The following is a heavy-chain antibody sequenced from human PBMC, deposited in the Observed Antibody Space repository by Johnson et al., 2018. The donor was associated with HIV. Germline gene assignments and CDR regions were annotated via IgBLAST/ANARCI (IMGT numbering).Heavy chain of an antibody. CDR1: GFTFSGYI. D-gene: IGHD4-23*01. CDR3: ANLGDYSGNNGFDI. CDR2: ISYDGSNK. V-gene: IGHV3-30*18. J-gene: IGHJ3*02. Sequence: QVQLVESGGGVVQPGRSLRLSCAASGFTFSGYIMHWVRQAPGKGLEWVAVISYDGSNKYYTESVKGRFTISRDNSKNTMYLQMNSLRTEDTAVYYCANLGDYSGNNGFDIWGQGTMVTVSS.